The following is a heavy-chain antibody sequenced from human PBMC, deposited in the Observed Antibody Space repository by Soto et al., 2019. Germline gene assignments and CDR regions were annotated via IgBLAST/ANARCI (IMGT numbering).Heavy chain of an antibody. CDR1: GGSISSGDYY. Sequence: SETLSLTCTVSGGSISSGDYYWSWIRQPPGKGLEWIGYIYYSGSTYYNPSLESRVTISVDTSKNQFSLKLSSVTAADTAVYYCARVPTHVSWFDPWGQGTLVTVSS. CDR3: ARVPTHVSWFDP. V-gene: IGHV4-30-4*01. J-gene: IGHJ5*02. CDR2: IYYSGST.